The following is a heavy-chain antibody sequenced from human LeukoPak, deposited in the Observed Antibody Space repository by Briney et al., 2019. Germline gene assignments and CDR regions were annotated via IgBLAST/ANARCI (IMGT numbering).Heavy chain of an antibody. CDR2: IFHSGNT. CDR1: GGSISGTTW. Sequence: SGTLSLTCAVSGGSISGTTWWTWVRQPPGKGLEWIGDIFHSGNTNYNPSLKSRVTISLDKSKNQFSLKLTSVTAADTAVYYCARGELLWFGELSGYGMDVWGQGTTVTVSS. CDR3: ARGELLWFGELSGYGMDV. D-gene: IGHD3-10*01. V-gene: IGHV4-4*02. J-gene: IGHJ6*02.